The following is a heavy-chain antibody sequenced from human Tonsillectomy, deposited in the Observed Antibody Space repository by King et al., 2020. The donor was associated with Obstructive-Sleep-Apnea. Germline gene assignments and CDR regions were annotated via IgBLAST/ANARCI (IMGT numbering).Heavy chain of an antibody. CDR1: GFTFSSYA. Sequence: VQLVESGGGVVQPGRSLRLSCAASGFTFSSYAMHWVRQAPGKGLEWVAVISYDGSNKYYADSVKGRFTISRDNSKNTLYLQMNSLRAEDTAVYYCARDAVGANAFDIWGQGTMVTVSS. J-gene: IGHJ3*02. D-gene: IGHD1-26*01. CDR2: ISYDGSNK. CDR3: ARDAVGANAFDI. V-gene: IGHV3-30-3*01.